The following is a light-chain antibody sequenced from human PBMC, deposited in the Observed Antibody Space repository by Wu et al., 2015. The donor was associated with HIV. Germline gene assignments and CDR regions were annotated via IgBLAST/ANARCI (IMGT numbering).Light chain of an antibody. CDR3: QQYGASPIT. CDR2: EAF. Sequence: EIVLEQSPGTLSLAVGDRVALSCRASQTITHDWIAWYQQRPGQAPRLLIYEAFKRAAGTPDRFVGSGSGTEFTLTIDRLEPEDFAIIFCQQYGASPITFGQGTRLEI. V-gene: IGKV3-20*01. CDR1: QTITHDW. J-gene: IGKJ5*01.